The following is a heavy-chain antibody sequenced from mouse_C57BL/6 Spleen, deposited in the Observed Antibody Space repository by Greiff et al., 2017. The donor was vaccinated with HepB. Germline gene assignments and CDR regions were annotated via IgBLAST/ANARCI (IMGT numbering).Heavy chain of an antibody. J-gene: IGHJ3*01. V-gene: IGHV1-4*01. D-gene: IGHD2-4*01. CDR2: INPSSGYT. Sequence: QVQLKQSGAELARPGASVKMSCKASGYTFTSYTMHWVKQRPGQGLEWIGYINPSSGYTKYNQKFKDKATLTADKSSSTAYMQLSSLTSEDSAVYYCARFLDYDGFAYWGQGTLVTVSA. CDR1: GYTFTSYT. CDR3: ARFLDYDGFAY.